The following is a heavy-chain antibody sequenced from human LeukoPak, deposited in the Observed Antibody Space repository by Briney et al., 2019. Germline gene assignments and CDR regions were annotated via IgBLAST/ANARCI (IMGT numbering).Heavy chain of an antibody. CDR3: ARVGGGSYRLGAFDI. Sequence: ASAKVSCKASGYTFTSYGISWVRQAPGLGLEWMGWISAYNGNTNYAQKLQGRVTMTTDTSTSTAYMELRSLRSDDTAVYYCARVGGGSYRLGAFDIWGQGTMVTVSS. CDR1: GYTFTSYG. J-gene: IGHJ3*02. CDR2: ISAYNGNT. D-gene: IGHD1-26*01. V-gene: IGHV1-18*01.